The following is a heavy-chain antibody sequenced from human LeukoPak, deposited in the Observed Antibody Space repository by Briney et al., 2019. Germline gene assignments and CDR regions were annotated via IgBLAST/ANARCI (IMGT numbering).Heavy chain of an antibody. CDR1: GFTFSTYA. V-gene: IGHV3-23*01. Sequence: PGGSLRLSCAASGFTFSTYAMTWVRQAPGKGLEWVSGISTSGDRTYYADSVKGRFTISRDNSRNTLYLQMNSLRAEDTAEYYCARSAVGTSCCTAVDYWSQGTLVTVSS. CDR2: ISTSGDRT. J-gene: IGHJ4*02. CDR3: ARSAVGTSCCTAVDY. D-gene: IGHD1-26*01.